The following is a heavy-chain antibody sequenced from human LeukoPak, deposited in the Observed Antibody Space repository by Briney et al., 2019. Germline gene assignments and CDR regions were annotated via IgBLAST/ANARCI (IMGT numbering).Heavy chain of an antibody. J-gene: IGHJ5*02. V-gene: IGHV5-51*01. CDR2: IYPGDSRT. D-gene: IGHD2-2*01. Sequence: GESLKISCEGSGYSFTSHWIGWVRQMPGKGLEWMGVIYPGDSRTRYSPSLQGQVTISADKSINTAYLQWSSLKTSDTAIYYCACRMLTSPWFEPWGQGALVTVSS. CDR3: ACRMLTSPWFEP. CDR1: GYSFTSHW.